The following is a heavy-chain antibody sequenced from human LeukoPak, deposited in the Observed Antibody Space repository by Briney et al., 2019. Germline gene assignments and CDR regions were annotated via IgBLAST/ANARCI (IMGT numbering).Heavy chain of an antibody. J-gene: IGHJ4*02. CDR2: ISGSGAYI. Sequence: KTGGSLRVSCAASGFIFSSYNMNWVRQAPGKGLEWVSSISGSGAYIYYVDSVKGRFTISRDNAKNSLYLQMNTLRAEDTAVYYCARAADHHEGFYYWGQGTLVTVSS. CDR1: GFIFSSYN. V-gene: IGHV3-21*01. CDR3: ARAADHHEGFYY.